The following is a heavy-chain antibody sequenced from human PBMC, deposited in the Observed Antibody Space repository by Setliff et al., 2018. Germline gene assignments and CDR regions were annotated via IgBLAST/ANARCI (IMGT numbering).Heavy chain of an antibody. CDR1: GFTLGDYA. J-gene: IGHJ4*02. V-gene: IGHV3-49*04. Sequence: PGGSLSLSCTASGFTLGDYAMSWVRQAPGKGLEWVGFIRNQAYGGTTEFAASVRGRFTISRDDSKGIAYLQMDSLKTEDTAVYYCTITHYYGSGSPYYLDYWGQGTLVT. D-gene: IGHD3-10*01. CDR3: TITHYYGSGSPYYLDY. CDR2: IRNQAYGGTT.